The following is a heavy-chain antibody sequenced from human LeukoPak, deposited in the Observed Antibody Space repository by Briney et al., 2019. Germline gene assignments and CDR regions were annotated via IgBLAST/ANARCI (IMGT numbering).Heavy chain of an antibody. D-gene: IGHD2-15*01. CDR3: ARDREFVVAATKDYYYGMDV. CDR2: ISSSSSYI. V-gene: IGHV3-21*01. J-gene: IGHJ6*02. CDR1: GFTFSSYS. Sequence: PGGSLRLSCAASGFTFSSYSMNWVRQAPGKGLEWVSSISSSSSYIYYADSVKGRFTISRDNAKNSLYLQMNSLRAEDTAVYYCARDREFVVAATKDYYYGMDVWGQGTTVTVSS.